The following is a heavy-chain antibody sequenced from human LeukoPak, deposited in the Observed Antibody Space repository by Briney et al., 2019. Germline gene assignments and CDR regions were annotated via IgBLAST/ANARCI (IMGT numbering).Heavy chain of an antibody. D-gene: IGHD2-8*02. CDR2: ISGSGGST. Sequence: GGSLRLSCVVSGFTFSSYAMSWVRQAPGKGLEWVSGISGSGGSTHYADSVKGRFTISRDNSKNTLYLQMNSLRAEDTAIYYCATSRQVLLPFESWGQGTLVTVSS. CDR1: GFTFSSYA. J-gene: IGHJ4*02. V-gene: IGHV3-23*01. CDR3: ATSRQVLLPFES.